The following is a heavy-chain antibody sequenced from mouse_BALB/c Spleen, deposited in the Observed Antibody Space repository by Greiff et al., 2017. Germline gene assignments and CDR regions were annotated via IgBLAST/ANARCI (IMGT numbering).Heavy chain of an antibody. J-gene: IGHJ3*01. D-gene: IGHD2-1*01. CDR1: GYTFTSYW. CDR2: IYPGSGST. Sequence: LQQSGSELVRPGASVKLSCKASGYTFTSYWMHWVKQRPGQGLEWIGNIYPGSGSTNYDEKFKSKATLTVDTSSSTAYMQLSSLTSEDSAVYYCTIYYGNYWFAYWGQGTLVTVSA. V-gene: IGHV1S22*01. CDR3: TIYYGNYWFAY.